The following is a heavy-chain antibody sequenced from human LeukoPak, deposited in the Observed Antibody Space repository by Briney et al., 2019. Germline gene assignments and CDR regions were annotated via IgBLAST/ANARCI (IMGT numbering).Heavy chain of an antibody. D-gene: IGHD2-2*01. CDR2: IIPILGIA. V-gene: IGHV1-69*04. J-gene: IGHJ4*02. CDR3: ATPEYCSSTSCSFDH. Sequence: SVEVSCKASGGTFSSYAISGVRQAPGQGLEWMGRIIPILGIANYAQKFQGRVTITADKSTSTAYMELSSLRSEDTAVYYCATPEYCSSTSCSFDHWGQGTLVTVSS. CDR1: GGTFSSYA.